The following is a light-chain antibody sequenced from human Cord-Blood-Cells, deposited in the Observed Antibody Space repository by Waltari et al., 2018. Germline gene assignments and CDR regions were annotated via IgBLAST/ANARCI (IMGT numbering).Light chain of an antibody. Sequence: EIVLTQSPGTLSLSPGERDTLSCRASQSVSSSYLAWYQQKPGQAPRLLIYGASSSAPGIPDRFSGSGSGTDFTLTISRLEPEDFAVYYCQQYGSSPYTFGQGTKLEIK. V-gene: IGKV3-20*01. CDR3: QQYGSSPYT. CDR2: GAS. J-gene: IGKJ2*01. CDR1: QSVSSSY.